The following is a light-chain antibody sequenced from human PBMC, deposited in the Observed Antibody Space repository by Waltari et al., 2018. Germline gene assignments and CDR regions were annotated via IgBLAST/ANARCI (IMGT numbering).Light chain of an antibody. CDR3: QTGGHGTWV. V-gene: IGLV4-69*01. CDR2: VNSDGSH. Sequence: QLVLTQSPSASASLGASVKLTCTLSSGHRSNTIAWHQQQPEKGPRYLMKVNSDGSHTKGDEIPDRFSGSSSGAERYLTISSVQSEDEADYYCQTGGHGTWVFGGGTKLTVL. J-gene: IGLJ3*02. CDR1: SGHRSNT.